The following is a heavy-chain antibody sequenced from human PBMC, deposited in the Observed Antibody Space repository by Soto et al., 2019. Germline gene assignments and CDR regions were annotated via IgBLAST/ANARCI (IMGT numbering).Heavy chain of an antibody. CDR3: ARDLSTVTTPFDP. CDR1: GFTFSSYS. Sequence: KPGGSLRLSCAASGFTFSSYSMNWVRQAPGKGLEWVSSISSSSSYIYYADSVKGRFTISRDNAKNSLYLQMNSLRAEDTAVYYCARDLSTVTTPFDPWGQGTLVTVSS. D-gene: IGHD4-17*01. J-gene: IGHJ5*02. CDR2: ISSSSSYI. V-gene: IGHV3-21*01.